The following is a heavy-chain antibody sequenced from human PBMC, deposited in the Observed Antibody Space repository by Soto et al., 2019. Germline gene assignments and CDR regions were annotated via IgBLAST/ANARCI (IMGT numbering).Heavy chain of an antibody. V-gene: IGHV1-69*01. CDR2: TIPMFATA. J-gene: IGHJ4*02. Sequence: QVHLVQSVAEVKKPGSSVKVYCKASGGSFSNYIFAWVRQAPGQGREWMGGTIPMFATAQYAQKLQGRVTITADESTSTVYMDLTSLTSDDTAVYYCARGLFGQQWLVGFDTWGQGTLVTVSS. CDR3: ARGLFGQQWLVGFDT. D-gene: IGHD6-19*01. CDR1: GGSFSNYI.